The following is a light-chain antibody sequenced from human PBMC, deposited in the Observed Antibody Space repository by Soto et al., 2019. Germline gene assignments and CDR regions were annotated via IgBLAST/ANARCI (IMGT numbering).Light chain of an antibody. Sequence: EIVLTQSPGTLSLSPGERATLSCRASQSVSNNYLAWYQQKPGQAPRLLIYGASSRATGIPDRCSGSGSGTDFTLTIRRLEPEDFAVYYCQQYGRSPSTFGGGTKVEI. CDR2: GAS. CDR3: QQYGRSPST. J-gene: IGKJ4*01. V-gene: IGKV3-20*01. CDR1: QSVSNNY.